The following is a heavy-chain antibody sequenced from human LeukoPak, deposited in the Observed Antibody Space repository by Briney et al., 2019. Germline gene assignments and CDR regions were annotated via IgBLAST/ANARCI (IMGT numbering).Heavy chain of an antibody. V-gene: IGHV4-59*11. CDR3: ARERWEGGSFVMGFDY. CDR1: GGSIRSHY. CDR2: IYYTGST. Sequence: PSETLSLTCSVSGGSIRSHYWNWIRQPPRKGLEWLGHIYYTGSTDYNPSLQSRVTISVDTSKNQFSLRLRSVTAPDAAVYYCARERWEGGSFVMGFDYWGKGALVTVSS. D-gene: IGHD1-26*01. J-gene: IGHJ4*02.